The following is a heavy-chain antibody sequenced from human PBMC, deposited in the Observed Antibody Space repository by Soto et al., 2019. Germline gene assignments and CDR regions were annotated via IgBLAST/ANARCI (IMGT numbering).Heavy chain of an antibody. Sequence: SVKVSCKASGGTFSSYAISWVRQAPGQGLEWMGGIIPIFGTANYAQKFQGRVTITADESTSTAYMELSSLRSEDTAVYYCARVYYDSSGIKYYFDYWGQGTLVTVSS. J-gene: IGHJ4*02. CDR2: IIPIFGTA. CDR1: GGTFSSYA. CDR3: ARVYYDSSGIKYYFDY. D-gene: IGHD3-22*01. V-gene: IGHV1-69*13.